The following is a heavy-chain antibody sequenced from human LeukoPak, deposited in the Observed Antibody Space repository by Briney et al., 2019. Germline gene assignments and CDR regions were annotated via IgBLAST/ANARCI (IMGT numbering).Heavy chain of an antibody. CDR1: GGSISSYY. CDR3: ARDRKGRITMVRGAWTDYYGMDV. CDR2: IYTSGST. J-gene: IGHJ6*02. V-gene: IGHV4-4*07. Sequence: SETLSLTCTVCGGSISSYYWSWIRQPAGKGLEWIGRIYTSGSTNYNPSLKSRVTMSVDASKNQFSLKLSSVTAADTAVYYCARDRKGRITMVRGAWTDYYGMDVWGQGTTVTVSS. D-gene: IGHD3-10*01.